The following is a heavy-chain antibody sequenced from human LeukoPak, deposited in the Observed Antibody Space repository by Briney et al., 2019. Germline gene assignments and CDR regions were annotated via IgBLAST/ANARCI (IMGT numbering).Heavy chain of an antibody. Sequence: GGFLRLSCAASGFTFSSQWMHWVRQAPGKGLVWVARINSAGSSTRYADSVKGRFTVSRDNANNTLYLQMNSLRAEDTAVYYCARSDYFDYWGQGTLVTVSS. V-gene: IGHV3-74*01. CDR3: ARSDYFDY. J-gene: IGHJ4*02. CDR1: GFTFSSQW. CDR2: INSAGSST.